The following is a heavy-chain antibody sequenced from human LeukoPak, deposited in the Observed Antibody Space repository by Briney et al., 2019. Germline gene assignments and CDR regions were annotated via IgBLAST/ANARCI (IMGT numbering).Heavy chain of an antibody. CDR2: FDPEDGET. J-gene: IGHJ5*02. Sequence: GASVKVSCKVSGYTLTELSMHWVRQAPGKGLEWMGGFDPEDGETIYAQKFQGRVTMTEDTSTDTAYMELSSLRSGDTAVYYCATLVGDFWSGYYTATWFDPWGQGTLVTVSS. CDR1: GYTLTELS. V-gene: IGHV1-24*01. CDR3: ATLVGDFWSGYYTATWFDP. D-gene: IGHD3-3*01.